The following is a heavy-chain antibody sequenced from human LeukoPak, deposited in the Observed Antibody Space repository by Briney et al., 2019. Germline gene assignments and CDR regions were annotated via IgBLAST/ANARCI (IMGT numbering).Heavy chain of an antibody. J-gene: IGHJ4*02. V-gene: IGHV3-15*01. CDR1: GFTFSNAW. D-gene: IGHD2-2*01. Sequence: GGSLRLSCAVSGFTFSNAWMTWVRQIPGKGLEWVGRIKSKTDGGTTDYATPVKGRFTISRDDSKNTLYLQMNSLKTEDTAVYYCTTGYCSRTSCYYFDYWGQGTLVTVSS. CDR2: IKSKTDGGTT. CDR3: TTGYCSRTSCYYFDY.